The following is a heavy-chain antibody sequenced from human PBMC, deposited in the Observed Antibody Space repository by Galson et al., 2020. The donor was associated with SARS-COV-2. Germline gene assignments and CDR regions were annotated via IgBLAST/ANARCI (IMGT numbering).Heavy chain of an antibody. D-gene: IGHD6-19*01. Sequence: GGSLRLSCVVSGFTFEDYWMSWVRQAPGKGLEWVANIRGDGSETNYVDSVKGRFSISRDNAVNSLYLQMSSLRAEDTAVYYCTREGWLGAFWGRGTRVTVSS. CDR2: IRGDGSET. CDR3: TREGWLGAF. V-gene: IGHV3-7*01. J-gene: IGHJ4*02. CDR1: GFTFEDYW.